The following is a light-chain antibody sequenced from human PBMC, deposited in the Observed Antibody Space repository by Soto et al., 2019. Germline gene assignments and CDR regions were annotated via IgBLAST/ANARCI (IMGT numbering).Light chain of an antibody. J-gene: IGLJ1*01. V-gene: IGLV2-23*01. Sequence: QSSLTQPASVSGSPGQSITISCSGTSSNIGGYNVVSWYQQHPGKAPKVIVYEGIKRPSGVSDRFSGSTSGSTASLTISGLQAEDEAEYYCCSYLGATPYVVGSGTKVTV. CDR3: CSYLGATPYV. CDR1: SSNIGGYNV. CDR2: EGI.